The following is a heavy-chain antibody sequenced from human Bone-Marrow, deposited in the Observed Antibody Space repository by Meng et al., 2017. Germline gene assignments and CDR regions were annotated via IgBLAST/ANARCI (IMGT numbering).Heavy chain of an antibody. V-gene: IGHV1-69*06. CDR2: IIPIFGTA. J-gene: IGHJ4*02. CDR1: GYTFTSYD. D-gene: IGHD1-7*01. CDR3: ARDGLGNWNYTDY. Sequence: QVQLVQSGAGVKKPGASVKVSCKASGYTFTSYDINWVRQATGQGLEWMGGIIPIFGTANYAQKFQGRVTITADKSTSTAYMELSSLRSEDTAVYYCARDGLGNWNYTDYWGQGTLVTVSS.